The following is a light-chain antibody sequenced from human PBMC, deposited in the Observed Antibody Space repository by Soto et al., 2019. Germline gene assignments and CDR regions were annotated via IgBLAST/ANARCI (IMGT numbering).Light chain of an antibody. Sequence: EIVLAQSPGTLSLSPGERATLSCRASQSVTNSFLAWYQQKPGQAPRLLIYGASRRATGIPDRFTGSGSGTDFTLTISRLEPEDFAVYYCQQYVSSPWAFGQGTKVEIK. J-gene: IGKJ1*01. CDR1: QSVTNSF. CDR2: GAS. V-gene: IGKV3-20*01. CDR3: QQYVSSPWA.